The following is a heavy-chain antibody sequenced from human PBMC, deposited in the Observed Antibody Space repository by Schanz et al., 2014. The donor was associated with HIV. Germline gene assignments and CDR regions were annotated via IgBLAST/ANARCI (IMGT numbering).Heavy chain of an antibody. J-gene: IGHJ4*02. CDR3: ATCRCDGELSLLRY. CDR1: GGTFSNYA. Sequence: QVQLVQSGAEVKKPGSSVKVSCKASGGTFSNYAISWVRQAPGQGLEWMGWINPDNAGRNYAQKFQGRVTMTRDTSISTAFMELSRLRSDDTAVYYCATCRCDGELSLLRYWGQGTLVTVSS. V-gene: IGHV1-2*02. D-gene: IGHD3-16*02. CDR2: INPDNAGR.